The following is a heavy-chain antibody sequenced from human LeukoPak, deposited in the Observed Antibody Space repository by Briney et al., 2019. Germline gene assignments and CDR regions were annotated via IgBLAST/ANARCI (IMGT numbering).Heavy chain of an antibody. CDR1: GYTFTSYG. CDR2: ISAYNGNT. Sequence: ASVKVSCEASGYTFTSYGISWVRQAPGQGLEWMGWISAYNGNTNYAQKLQGRVTMTTDTSTSTAYMELRSLRSDDTAVYYCARGYDILTGYSNPFDYWGQGTLVTVSS. J-gene: IGHJ4*02. D-gene: IGHD3-9*01. V-gene: IGHV1-18*04. CDR3: ARGYDILTGYSNPFDY.